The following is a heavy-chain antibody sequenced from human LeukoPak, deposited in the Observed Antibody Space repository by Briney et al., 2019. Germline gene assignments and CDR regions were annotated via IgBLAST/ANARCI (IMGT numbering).Heavy chain of an antibody. V-gene: IGHV1-46*01. CDR1: GYSFTSYY. CDR2: IDPSGGST. Sequence: ASVKVSCKASGYSFTSYYMHWVRQAPGQGLGWMGIIDPSGGSTNYAQKFQGRVTMTRDTSTSTVYMELSSLRSEDTAVYYCARSTRGDYWGQGTLVTVSS. D-gene: IGHD1-26*01. J-gene: IGHJ4*02. CDR3: ARSTRGDY.